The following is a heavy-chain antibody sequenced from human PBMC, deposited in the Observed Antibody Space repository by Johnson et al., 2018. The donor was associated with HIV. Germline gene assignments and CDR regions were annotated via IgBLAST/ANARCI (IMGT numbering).Heavy chain of an antibody. J-gene: IGHJ3*02. D-gene: IGHD3-16*01. V-gene: IGHV3-30*02. CDR2: IWYDDSNE. Sequence: MQLVESGGGVFQPGGSLRLSCAASGFTFSSYGMHWVRQAPGKGLGWVAFIWYDDSNEYYGESVKGRFTISRDSSKNTLYLQVNSLRAEDTAVYYCAGGSRYTHDNDDVYLLHAFDIWGQGTMVTVSS. CDR1: GFTFSSYG. CDR3: AGGSRYTHDNDDVYLLHAFDI.